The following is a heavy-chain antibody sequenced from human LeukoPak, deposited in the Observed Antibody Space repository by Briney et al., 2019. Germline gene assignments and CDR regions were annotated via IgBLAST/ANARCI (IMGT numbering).Heavy chain of an antibody. D-gene: IGHD1-14*01. J-gene: IGHJ4*02. CDR3: ARDCPGSSTWMDYFDY. Sequence: GRSLRLSCAASGFTFSSYAMHWVRQAPGKGLERVAVISYDGSNKYYADSVKGRFTISRDNSKNTLYLQMNSLRAEDTAVYYCARDCPGSSTWMDYFDYWGQGTLVTVSS. V-gene: IGHV3-30*04. CDR2: ISYDGSNK. CDR1: GFTFSSYA.